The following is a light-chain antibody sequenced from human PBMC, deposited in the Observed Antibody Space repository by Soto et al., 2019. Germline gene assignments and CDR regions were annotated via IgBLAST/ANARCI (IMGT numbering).Light chain of an antibody. V-gene: IGLV2-14*03. Sequence: QSVLTQPASVSVSPGQSITISCTGTSTDVGAYNYVSWYQHHPGKPPKLMIYDVSNRPSGVSNRISGSKSGTTASLSISGLEAEDEAGYYFNSFTTSSTLVFGGGTKLAV. CDR1: STDVGAYNY. CDR3: NSFTTSSTLV. J-gene: IGLJ2*01. CDR2: DVS.